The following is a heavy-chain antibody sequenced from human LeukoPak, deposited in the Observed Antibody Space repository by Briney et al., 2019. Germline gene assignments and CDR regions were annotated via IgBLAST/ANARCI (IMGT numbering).Heavy chain of an antibody. Sequence: SETLSLTCAVYGGSFSGYYWSWIRQPPGKGLEWIGEINHSGSTNYNPSLKSRVTISVDTSKNQFSLKLSSVTAADTAVYYCARNTRGSDYCGQGTLGTVSS. J-gene: IGHJ4*02. V-gene: IGHV4-34*01. CDR3: ARNTRGSDY. CDR2: INHSGST. CDR1: GGSFSGYY. D-gene: IGHD1/OR15-1a*01.